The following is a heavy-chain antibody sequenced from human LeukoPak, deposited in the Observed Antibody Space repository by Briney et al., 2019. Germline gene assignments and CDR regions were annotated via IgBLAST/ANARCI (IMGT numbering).Heavy chain of an antibody. J-gene: IGHJ4*02. CDR3: ARGLTTYSASEGYYFDY. D-gene: IGHD2-21*01. CDR2: INHSGSA. CDR1: GGPFSGHY. V-gene: IGHV4-34*01. Sequence: SSETLSLTCAVYGGPFSGHYWRWIRQPPGKGLEWIGEINHSGSANYSPSLKSRVTLSVDTSKNQFSLKLSSVTAADTAVYYCARGLTTYSASEGYYFDYWGQGTLVTVSS.